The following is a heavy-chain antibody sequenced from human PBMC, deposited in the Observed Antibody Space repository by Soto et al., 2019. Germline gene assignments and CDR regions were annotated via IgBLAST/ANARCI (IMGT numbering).Heavy chain of an antibody. D-gene: IGHD6-19*01. V-gene: IGHV3-74*01. CDR2: INSDGSST. CDR1: GFTFSSYW. Sequence: EVQLVESGGGLVQPGGSLRLSCAASGFTFSSYWMHWVRQAPGKGLVWVSRINSDGSSTSYADSVKGRFTISRDNAKNTLYLQMNSLRAEDTAVYYCARAGPTEQWLVYAPLKYYYYGMDVWGQGTTVTVSS. CDR3: ARAGPTEQWLVYAPLKYYYYGMDV. J-gene: IGHJ6*02.